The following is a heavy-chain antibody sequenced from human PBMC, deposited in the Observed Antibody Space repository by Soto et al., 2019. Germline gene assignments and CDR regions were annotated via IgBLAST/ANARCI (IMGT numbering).Heavy chain of an antibody. Sequence: QLQLQESGPGLVKPSETLSLTCTVSGDSISTSSYYWGWIRQSPGKGLEWIGSIYYNGRSYHNPSLKSRVTISVDTSKNQFSLRLSSVTAADTAVYDWARLGTLMVSAPTYCGKGTLVTVSS. J-gene: IGHJ4*02. V-gene: IGHV4-39*01. CDR3: ARLGTLMVSAPTY. CDR2: IYYNGRS. CDR1: GDSISTSSYY. D-gene: IGHD3-10*01.